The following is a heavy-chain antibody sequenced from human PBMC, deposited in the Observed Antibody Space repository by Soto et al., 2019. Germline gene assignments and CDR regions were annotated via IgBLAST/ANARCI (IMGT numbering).Heavy chain of an antibody. Sequence: SETMSVTCTVAGGSISSYYWSWIRQPPGKGLEWIGYIYYSGSTNYNPSLKSRVTISVDRSKNQFSLKLSSVTAADTAVYYCARVPGPWGQGTLVTVSS. CDR1: GGSISSYY. J-gene: IGHJ5*02. CDR2: IYYSGST. V-gene: IGHV4-59*12. CDR3: ARVPGP.